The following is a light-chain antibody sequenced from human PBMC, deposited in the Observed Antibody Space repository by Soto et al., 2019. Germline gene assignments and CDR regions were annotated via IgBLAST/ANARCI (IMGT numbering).Light chain of an antibody. V-gene: IGKV1-5*03. J-gene: IGKJ1*01. CDR1: QSISNW. CDR2: KAS. CDR3: QQYISYWT. Sequence: IQITHSPSTLSASVGDRVTITCRASQSISNWLAWYQQKPGQAPKLLIDKASTLESGVPSRFSGSVSGTEFTLTISSLQPYDFATYYCQQYISYWTFGQGTKVDIK.